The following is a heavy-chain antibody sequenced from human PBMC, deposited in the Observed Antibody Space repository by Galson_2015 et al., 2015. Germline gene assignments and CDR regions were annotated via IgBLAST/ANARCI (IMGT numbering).Heavy chain of an antibody. J-gene: IGHJ3*02. V-gene: IGHV3-53*01. CDR2: IYSGDST. Sequence: SLRLSCAASGFTVSNNYMGWVRQAPGKGLEWVSVIYSGDSTYYADSVKGRFTISRDNSKNTLFLQMNSLRAEDTAVYYCAKYKGFINAFDIWGQGTMVTVSS. CDR1: GFTVSNNY. D-gene: IGHD3-10*01. CDR3: AKYKGFINAFDI.